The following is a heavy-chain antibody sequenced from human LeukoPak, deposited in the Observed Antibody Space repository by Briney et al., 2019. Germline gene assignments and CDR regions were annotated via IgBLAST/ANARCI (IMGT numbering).Heavy chain of an antibody. D-gene: IGHD1-7*01. Sequence: ASETLSLTCAVSGDSISSGDYSWSWIRQPSGKGLEWIGYIFHSGHSYYNPSLKSRVTISVDTSKNQFSLKLSSVTAADTAVYYCARDLELRFPNWFGPWGQGTLVTVSS. CDR3: ARDLELRFPNWFGP. CDR1: GDSISSGDYS. CDR2: IFHSGHS. V-gene: IGHV4-30-2*01. J-gene: IGHJ5*02.